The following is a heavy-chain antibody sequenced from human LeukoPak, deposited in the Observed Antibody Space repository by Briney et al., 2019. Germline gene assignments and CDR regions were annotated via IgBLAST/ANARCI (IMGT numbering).Heavy chain of an antibody. D-gene: IGHD6-19*01. Sequence: SETLSLTCTVSGGSISTYYWNWIRQPAGKGLEWIGRIYTTGITNYNPSLKSRVSVSVDTSKNQFSLKLSSVTAADTAVYYCARVTVVTGTRVRGLDYWGQGTLVTVSS. J-gene: IGHJ4*02. CDR1: GGSISTYY. CDR2: IYTTGIT. V-gene: IGHV4-4*07. CDR3: ARVTVVTGTRVRGLDY.